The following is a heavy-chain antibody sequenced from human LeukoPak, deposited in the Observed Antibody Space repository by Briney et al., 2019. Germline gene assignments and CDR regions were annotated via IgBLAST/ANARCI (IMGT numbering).Heavy chain of an antibody. CDR3: ARHSSSWSGHVIDY. V-gene: IGHV4-59*08. CDR2: VSFSGST. CDR1: GGSINNYY. J-gene: IGHJ4*02. Sequence: SETLSLTCIVSGGSINNYYWSWIRQPPGKGLEWIGEVSFSGSTNYNPSLTSRVTISADTSKNQFSLKLSSVTAADTAVYYCARHSSSWSGHVIDYWGQGTLVTVSS. D-gene: IGHD6-13*01.